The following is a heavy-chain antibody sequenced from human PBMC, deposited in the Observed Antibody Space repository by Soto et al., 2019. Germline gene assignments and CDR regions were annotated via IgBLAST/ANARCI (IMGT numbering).Heavy chain of an antibody. J-gene: IGHJ6*03. CDR1: GYTFISYG. D-gene: IGHD4-17*01. CDR2: ISGYNGNT. CDR3: ARGITVTGNYFYMEV. Sequence: GASVKVSCKTSGYTFISYGISWVRQAPGQGLEWMGWISGYNGNTNYAQKFQGRITMTTDTSTSTAFMELRSLRSDDTAIYYCARGITVTGNYFYMEVWCNGKTVNVS. V-gene: IGHV1-18*01.